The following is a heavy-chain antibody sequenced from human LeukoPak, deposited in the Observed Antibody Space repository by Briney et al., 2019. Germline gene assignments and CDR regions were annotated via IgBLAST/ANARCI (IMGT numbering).Heavy chain of an antibody. Sequence: PSETLSLTCTVSGGSISSSSYYWGWIRQPPGKGLEWIGSIYYSGSTYYNPSLKSRVTISVDTSKNQFSLKLSSVTAADTAVYYCARGLPSCYFDYWGQGTLVTV. D-gene: IGHD2-2*01. J-gene: IGHJ4*02. V-gene: IGHV4-39*01. CDR2: IYYSGST. CDR3: ARGLPSCYFDY. CDR1: GGSISSSSYY.